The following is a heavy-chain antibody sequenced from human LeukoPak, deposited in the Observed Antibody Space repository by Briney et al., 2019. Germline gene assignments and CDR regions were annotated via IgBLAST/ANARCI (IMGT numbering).Heavy chain of an antibody. CDR2: INHSGST. CDR3: ARGSNVVGVVTAIRGGRYYFDY. CDR1: GFTFSSYG. Sequence: GSLRLSCAASGFTFSSYGMHWIRQPPGKGLEWIGEINHSGSTNYNPSLKSRVTISVDTSKNQFSLKLSSVTAADTAVYYCARGSNVVGVVTAIRGGRYYFDYWGQGTLVTVSS. D-gene: IGHD2-21*02. V-gene: IGHV4-34*01. J-gene: IGHJ4*02.